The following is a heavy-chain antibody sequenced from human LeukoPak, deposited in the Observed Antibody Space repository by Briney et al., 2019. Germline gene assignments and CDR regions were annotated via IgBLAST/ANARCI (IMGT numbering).Heavy chain of an antibody. V-gene: IGHV3-74*01. D-gene: IGHD6-13*01. J-gene: IGHJ6*02. CDR1: GFTFSSYW. Sequence: GGSLRLSCAASGFTFSSYWMHWVRRAPGKGLVWVSRINSDGSSTSYADSVKGRFTISRDNAKNTLYLQMNSLRAEDTAVYYCARDQDRSSSWYYYYYGMDVWGQGTTVTVSS. CDR3: ARDQDRSSSWYYYYYGMDV. CDR2: INSDGSST.